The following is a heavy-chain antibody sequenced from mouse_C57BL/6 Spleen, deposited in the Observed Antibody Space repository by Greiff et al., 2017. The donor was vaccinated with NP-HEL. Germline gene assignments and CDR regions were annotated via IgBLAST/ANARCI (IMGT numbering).Heavy chain of an antibody. CDR3: ASGNGMITTRAYYAMDY. CDR1: GYTFTDYA. CDR2: ISTYYGDA. D-gene: IGHD2-4*01. Sequence: QVHVKQSGPELVRPGVSVKISCKGSGYTFTDYAMHWVKQSHAKSLEWIGVISTYYGDASYNQKFKDKATMTVDKSSSTAYMELARLTSEHSAVYYCASGNGMITTRAYYAMDYWGQGTSVTVSS. V-gene: IGHV1-67*01. J-gene: IGHJ4*01.